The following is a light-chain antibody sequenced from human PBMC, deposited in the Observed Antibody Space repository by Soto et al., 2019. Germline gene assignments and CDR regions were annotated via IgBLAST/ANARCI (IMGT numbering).Light chain of an antibody. Sequence: DIQMTQSPSSLSASVGDRVTITCRACQGISNYLAWYQQKPGKVPKLLIYAASTLQSGVPSRFSGSGSGTDFTLTISSLQPEDVATYYCQKYNGAPWTFGQGTKVEIE. CDR3: QKYNGAPWT. J-gene: IGKJ1*01. V-gene: IGKV1-27*01. CDR1: QGISNY. CDR2: AAS.